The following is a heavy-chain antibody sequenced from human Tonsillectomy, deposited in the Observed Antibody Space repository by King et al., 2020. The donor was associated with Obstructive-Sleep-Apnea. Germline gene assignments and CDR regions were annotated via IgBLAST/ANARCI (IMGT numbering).Heavy chain of an antibody. V-gene: IGHV3-23*04. CDR2: ISGSGDKT. J-gene: IGHJ4*02. Sequence: VQLVESGGGLVQPGGSLRLSCAASGFIFSSYGMSWVRQAPGKGLEWVSAISGSGDKTYYADSVKGRFTISRDNSKNTLYLQMNSLRAEDTALYYCAKDGDSSGNPAGAFDYWGQGSLVTVSS. CDR1: GFIFSSYG. CDR3: AKDGDSSGNPAGAFDY. D-gene: IGHD3-22*01.